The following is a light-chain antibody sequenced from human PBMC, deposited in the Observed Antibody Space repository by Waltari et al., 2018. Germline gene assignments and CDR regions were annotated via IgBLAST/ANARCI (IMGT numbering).Light chain of an antibody. J-gene: IGKJ5*01. V-gene: IGKV3-15*01. Sequence: VMTQSPATLSVSPGGRATLSCRASQSIATNLAWYQQRRGQAPKLLIFDASTRATAISGRFSGSGSGTEFTLTISSLQSEDSAVHYCQQYNRWPPITFGQGTRLEIK. CDR1: QSIATN. CDR3: QQYNRWPPIT. CDR2: DAS.